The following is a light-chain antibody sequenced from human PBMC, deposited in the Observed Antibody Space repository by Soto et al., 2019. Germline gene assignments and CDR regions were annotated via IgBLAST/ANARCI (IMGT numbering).Light chain of an antibody. CDR1: SSDVGGYNY. J-gene: IGLJ2*01. V-gene: IGLV2-14*01. CDR2: DVS. CDR3: GSYTSSSTFVV. Sequence: QSVLTQPASVSGSPGQSITISCTGTSSDVGGYNYVSWYQRHPGKAPKLMIYDVSNWPSGVSNRFSGSKSGNTASLTISGLQAEDEADYYCGSYTSSSTFVVFGGGTKLTVL.